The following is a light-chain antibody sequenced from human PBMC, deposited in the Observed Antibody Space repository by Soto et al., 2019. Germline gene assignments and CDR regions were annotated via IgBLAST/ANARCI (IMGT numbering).Light chain of an antibody. CDR3: SSYAGSAIGV. J-gene: IGLJ1*01. V-gene: IGLV2-8*01. CDR2: EVS. CDR1: SSDVGGYNY. Sequence: QSALTQPPSASGSPGQSVTISCTGTSSDVGGYNYVSWYQQHPGKAPKLMIYEVSKRPSGVPDRFSGSKSGNTASLTASGLQAEDEADYYCSSYAGSAIGVFGTGTKLTVL.